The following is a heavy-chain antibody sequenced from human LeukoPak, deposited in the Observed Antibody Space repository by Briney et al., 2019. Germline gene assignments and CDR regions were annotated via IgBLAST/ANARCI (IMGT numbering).Heavy chain of an antibody. J-gene: IGHJ4*02. D-gene: IGHD2-21*01. Sequence: GGSLRLYCAASGFTFSSYAMTWVRQAPGKGLAWVSSISKSDGSTYYADSVKGRITISRDNCKNPVYLHMDSPKVEDAAIYYCAGGDLIPDFRGQGPRVTVSS. CDR2: ISKSDGST. CDR3: AGGDLIPDF. CDR1: GFTFSSYA. V-gene: IGHV3-23*01.